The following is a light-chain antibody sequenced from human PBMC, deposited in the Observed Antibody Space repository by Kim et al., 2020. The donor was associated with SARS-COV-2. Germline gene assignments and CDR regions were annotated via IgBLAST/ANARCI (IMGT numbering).Light chain of an antibody. J-gene: IGLJ2*01. V-gene: IGLV3-1*01. CDR3: QAWDRTTVV. Sequence: SVSPGQPASIPCSGDQLGDKYVCWYQQKPGQSPVLVIYEDIRRPSGIPERFSGSNSGNTATLTISGTQAMDEADYYCQAWDRTTVVFGGGTKVTVL. CDR2: EDI. CDR1: QLGDKY.